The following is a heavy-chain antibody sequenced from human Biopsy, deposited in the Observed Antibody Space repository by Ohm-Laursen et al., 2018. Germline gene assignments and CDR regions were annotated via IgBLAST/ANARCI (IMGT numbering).Heavy chain of an antibody. V-gene: IGHV3-9*01. CDR3: VRGYSSSWSGYLDH. J-gene: IGHJ4*02. CDR1: GFTFDDHV. D-gene: IGHD3-3*01. Sequence: SLRLSCAASGFTFDDHVMHWVRQAPGKGLEWVSGISWDGGSEGYADSVKGRFTISRDNAKKSLFLQMNSLTTEDTALYYCVRGYSSSWSGYLDHWGQGTLVTVSS. CDR2: ISWDGGSE.